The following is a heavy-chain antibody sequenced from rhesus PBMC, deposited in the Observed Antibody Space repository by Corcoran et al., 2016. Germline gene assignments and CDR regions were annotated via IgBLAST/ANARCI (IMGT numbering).Heavy chain of an antibody. J-gene: IGHJ4*01. CDR1: GASLRGYW. Sequence: QVQLQESGPGLVKPSETLSLTCTVSGASLRGYWWIWLRQPLGEGLEWVGEINGGTGNTNYNPSIQSRVIISRDTSKNQFSLNLNSVTAADTAVYYCASEGLVRRYWGQGALVTVSS. D-gene: IGHD6-31*01. CDR2: INGGTGNT. CDR3: ASEGLVRRY. V-gene: IGHV4-80*01.